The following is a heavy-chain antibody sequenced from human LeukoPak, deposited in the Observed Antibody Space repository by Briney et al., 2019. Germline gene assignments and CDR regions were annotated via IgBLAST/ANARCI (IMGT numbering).Heavy chain of an antibody. Sequence: GGSLRLSCAASGFTFSSQSMSWVRQAPGRGLEWVSTITYSGGSTFYTDSVKGRFTISRDNSKNTLYLQMNGLRAEDTAVYYCARDPESNWGWDLDYWGQGTLVTVSS. CDR1: GFTFSSQS. D-gene: IGHD7-27*01. J-gene: IGHJ4*02. V-gene: IGHV3-23*01. CDR2: ITYSGGST. CDR3: ARDPESNWGWDLDY.